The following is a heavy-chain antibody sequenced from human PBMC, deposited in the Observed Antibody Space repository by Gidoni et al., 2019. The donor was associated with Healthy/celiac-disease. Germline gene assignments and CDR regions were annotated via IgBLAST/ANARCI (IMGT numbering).Heavy chain of an antibody. V-gene: IGHV1-2*02. CDR2: INPNSGGT. D-gene: IGHD4-4*01. J-gene: IGHJ6*04. Sequence: QVQLVQSGAEVKKPGASVKVSCKDSGYTFTGYYMHWVRQAPGQGLEWMGLINPNSGGTNYAQKFPGRVTMTRDTSISTAYMELSRLRSDDTAVYYCARDGTTTVTTYYGMDVWGKGTTVTVSS. CDR1: GYTFTGYY. CDR3: ARDGTTTVTTYYGMDV.